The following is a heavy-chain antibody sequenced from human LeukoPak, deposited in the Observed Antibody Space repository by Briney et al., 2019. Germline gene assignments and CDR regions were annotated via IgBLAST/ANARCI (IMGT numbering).Heavy chain of an antibody. CDR2: INPSGGST. CDR1: GYTFTSYY. CDR3: ARDFRRGAAAGTLPAADYFD. Sequence: GASVKVSCKASGYTFTSYYMHWVRQAPGQGLEWMGIINPSGGSTSYAQKFQRRVTMTRDTSTSTVYMELSSLRSEDTAVYYCARDFRRGAAAGTLPAADYFDWGQGTLVTVSS. J-gene: IGHJ4*02. D-gene: IGHD6-13*01. V-gene: IGHV1-46*01.